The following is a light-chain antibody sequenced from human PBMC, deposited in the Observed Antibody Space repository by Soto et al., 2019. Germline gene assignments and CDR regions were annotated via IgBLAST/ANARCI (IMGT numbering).Light chain of an antibody. CDR2: GAS. V-gene: IGKV3-20*01. CDR1: QSLSSSY. J-gene: IGKJ5*01. Sequence: EIVLTQSPGTLSLSPGERATLSCRASQSLSSSYLAWYQQKLGQAPRLLIYGASSRATGIPDRFSGSGSGTDFTLTISRLEPEDFAVYYCQQYGISPNTFGQGTRLEIK. CDR3: QQYGISPNT.